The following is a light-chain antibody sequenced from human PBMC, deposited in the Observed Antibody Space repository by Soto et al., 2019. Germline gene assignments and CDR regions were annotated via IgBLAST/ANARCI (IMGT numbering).Light chain of an antibody. Sequence: QSVLTQPPSASGTPGQRVTISCSGSSSNIGSNYVYWYQQLPGTAPKLLIYRNNQRPSGVPDRFSGSKSGTSASLAISGLRSEDEADYYCAAWDDSLSGRVSGGGTLLSVL. J-gene: IGLJ3*02. CDR1: SSNIGSNY. CDR3: AAWDDSLSGRV. V-gene: IGLV1-47*01. CDR2: RNN.